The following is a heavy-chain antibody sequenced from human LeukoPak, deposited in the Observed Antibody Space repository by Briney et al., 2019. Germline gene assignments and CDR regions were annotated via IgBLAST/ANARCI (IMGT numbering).Heavy chain of an antibody. J-gene: IGHJ6*02. V-gene: IGHV7-4-1*02. Sequence: ASVTVSCKASGYTFTSYAMNWVRQAPGPGLEWMGWINTNTGNATYVQGFTGRFVFSLDPSVSTAYLQISSLKAEDTAVYYCARDIAARYYYYYYGMDVWGQGTTVTVSS. CDR1: GYTFTSYA. CDR3: ARDIAARYYYYYYGMDV. CDR2: INTNTGNA. D-gene: IGHD6-6*01.